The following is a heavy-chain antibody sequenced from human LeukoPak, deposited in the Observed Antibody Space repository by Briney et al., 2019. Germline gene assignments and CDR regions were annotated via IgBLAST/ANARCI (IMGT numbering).Heavy chain of an antibody. V-gene: IGHV3-21*01. CDR3: ARDGIQGYYYYMDV. D-gene: IGHD5-18*01. CDR1: GFTFSSYS. J-gene: IGHJ6*03. CDR2: ISSSSSYI. Sequence: PGGSLRLSCAASGFTFSSYSMNWVRQAPGKGLEWVSSISSSSSYIYYADSVKGRFTISRDNAKNSLYLQMNSLRAEDTAVYYCARDGIQGYYYYMDVWGKGTTVTVSS.